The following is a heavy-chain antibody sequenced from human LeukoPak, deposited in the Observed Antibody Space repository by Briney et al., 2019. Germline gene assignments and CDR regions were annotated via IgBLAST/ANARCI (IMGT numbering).Heavy chain of an antibody. CDR3: ASRGHPTSIVRATWAFDI. V-gene: IGHV5-51*01. J-gene: IGHJ3*02. CDR2: IYPGDSDT. CDR1: GYSFTSYW. Sequence: LGESLKISCKGSGYSFTSYWIGWVRQMPGKGLEWMGIIYPGDSDTRYSPSLQGQVTISADKSTSTAYLQWRSLKASDTDMYYCASRGHPTSIVRATWAFDIWGQGTMVTVSS. D-gene: IGHD1-26*01.